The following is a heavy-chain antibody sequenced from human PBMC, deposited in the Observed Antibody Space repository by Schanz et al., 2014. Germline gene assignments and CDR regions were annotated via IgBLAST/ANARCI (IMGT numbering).Heavy chain of an antibody. V-gene: IGHV1-18*01. CDR2: ISAYNGNT. D-gene: IGHD3-3*01. J-gene: IGHJ4*02. Sequence: QVQLVQSGAEVKKPGASVKVSCKASGYTFTSYGISWVRQAPGQGLEWMGWISAYNGNTKYPQKLQGRVTMTADTSTNTAYMALTDLRSDDTAVYYCARDRRFFDRDDLYYFDSWGQGTLXTVSS. CDR3: ARDRRFFDRDDLYYFDS. CDR1: GYTFTSYG.